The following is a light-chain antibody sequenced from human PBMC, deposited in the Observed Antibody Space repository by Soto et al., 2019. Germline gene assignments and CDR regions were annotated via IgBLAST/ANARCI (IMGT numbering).Light chain of an antibody. Sequence: EVVMTQSPATLSVSPGERATLSCRASQSVDSDLAWYQQKPGQAPRLLIFGSSTRAAGIPARFSASGSGTEFTLTISSLQSEDFAVYYCQQYNIWPPYTVGQGTKVDSK. V-gene: IGKV3-15*01. CDR2: GSS. J-gene: IGKJ2*01. CDR3: QQYNIWPPYT. CDR1: QSVDSD.